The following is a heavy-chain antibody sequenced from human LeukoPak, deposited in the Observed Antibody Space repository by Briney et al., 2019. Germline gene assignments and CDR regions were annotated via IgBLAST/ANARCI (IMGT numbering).Heavy chain of an antibody. V-gene: IGHV3-23*01. Sequence: GGSLRLSCAASGFTVSSNYMSWVRQAPGKGLEWVSAISGSGGSTYYADSVKGRFTISRDNSKNTLYLQMNSLRAEDTAVYYCAKAYTAMVDYWGQGTLVTASS. J-gene: IGHJ4*02. CDR1: GFTVSSNY. CDR2: ISGSGGST. CDR3: AKAYTAMVDY. D-gene: IGHD5-18*01.